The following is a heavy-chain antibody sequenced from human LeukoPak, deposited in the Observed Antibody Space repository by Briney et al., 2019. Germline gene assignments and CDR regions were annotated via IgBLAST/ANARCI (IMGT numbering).Heavy chain of an antibody. J-gene: IGHJ4*02. CDR3: ATDWVGYQVSDH. D-gene: IGHD3-16*02. CDR2: ISDDGRHN. V-gene: IGHV3-30*04. Sequence: GGSLRLSCAASGFTFSTYAMNWVRQAPGKGLEWVAVISDDGRHNYYADSVKGRFTISRDNSKSTLYLLMNSLRLEDTAVYYCATDWVGYQVSDHWGQGALVTVSS. CDR1: GFTFSTYA.